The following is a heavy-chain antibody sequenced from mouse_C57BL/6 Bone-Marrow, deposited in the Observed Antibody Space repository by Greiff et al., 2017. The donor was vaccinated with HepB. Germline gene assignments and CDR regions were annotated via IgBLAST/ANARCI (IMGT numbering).Heavy chain of an antibody. CDR2: IDPSDSET. J-gene: IGHJ2*01. CDR3: ATDYYGRVFDY. D-gene: IGHD1-1*01. V-gene: IGHV1-52*01. Sequence: QVQLQQPGAELVRPGSSVKLSCKASGYTFTSYWMHWVKQRPIQGLEWIGNIDPSDSETHYNQKFKDKATLTVDKSSSTAYMQLSILTSEDSAVYYCATDYYGRVFDYWGQGTTLTVSS. CDR1: GYTFTSYW.